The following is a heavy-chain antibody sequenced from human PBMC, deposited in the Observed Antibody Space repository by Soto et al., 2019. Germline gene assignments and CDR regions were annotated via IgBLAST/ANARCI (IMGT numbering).Heavy chain of an antibody. Sequence: PSETLSLTCTVSGGSISSGGFFWSWARPLTGKGLQRIGAMYSSGSTHYTPSLRSSVSISAASSLYHLFLQLTSVTDAAAAVSFCARTGYTYGMDVWGQGTTVTVSS. J-gene: IGHJ6*02. CDR2: MYSSGST. CDR1: GGSISSGGFF. D-gene: IGHD5-12*01. CDR3: ARTGYTYGMDV. V-gene: IGHV4-31*03.